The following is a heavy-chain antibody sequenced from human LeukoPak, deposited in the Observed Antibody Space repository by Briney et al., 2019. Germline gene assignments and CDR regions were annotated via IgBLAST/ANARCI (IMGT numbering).Heavy chain of an antibody. V-gene: IGHV4-34*01. CDR3: ARVGVGATPFDY. Sequence: SETLSLTCAVYGGSFSGYYWSWIRQPPGKGLERIGEINHSGSTNYNPSPKSRVTISVDTSKNQFSLKLSSVTAADTAVYYCARVGVGATPFDYWGQGTLVTVSS. CDR1: GGSFSGYY. CDR2: INHSGST. D-gene: IGHD1-26*01. J-gene: IGHJ4*02.